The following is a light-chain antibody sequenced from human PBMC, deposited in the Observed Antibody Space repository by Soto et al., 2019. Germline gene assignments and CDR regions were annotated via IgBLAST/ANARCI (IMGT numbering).Light chain of an antibody. CDR3: QQYNNWPPIT. J-gene: IGKJ2*01. CDR2: GAS. CDR1: QRVSSN. V-gene: IGKV3-15*01. Sequence: EVVMTQSPATLSVSPGERATLSFRASQRVSSNLAWYQQKPGQAPRLLIYGASTRATGIPARFSGSGSGTEFTLTISSLQSEDFAIYYCQQYNNWPPITFGQGTKLEI.